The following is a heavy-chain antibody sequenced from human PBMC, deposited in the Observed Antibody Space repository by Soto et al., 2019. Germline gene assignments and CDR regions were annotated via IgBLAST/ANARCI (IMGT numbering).Heavy chain of an antibody. CDR2: TYPGDSAT. V-gene: IGHV5-51*01. CDR3: AANHRHDTDQLWPY. J-gene: IGHJ4*02. Sequence: GESLKISCKTSGFAFSNYWVGWVRQMPGKGFEWMGITYPGDSATKYSPSFQGHVTISSDKSTNTAYLQWSSLRASDTAIYFWAANHRHDTDQLWPYWGQGTLVTVAS. CDR1: GFAFSNYW. D-gene: IGHD3-16*01.